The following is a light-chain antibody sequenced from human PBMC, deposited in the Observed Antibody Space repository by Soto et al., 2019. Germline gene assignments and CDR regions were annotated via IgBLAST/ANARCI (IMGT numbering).Light chain of an antibody. Sequence: QSALTQRASVSGSPGQSITISCTGTSSDVGNYNLVSWYQQHPGKAPTVMIYEVSKRPSGVSNRFSGSKSGNTASLTISGLQAEDEADYYCCSYAGSSTFYVFGTGTKVTVL. CDR2: EVS. J-gene: IGLJ1*01. CDR1: SSDVGNYNL. V-gene: IGLV2-23*02. CDR3: CSYAGSSTFYV.